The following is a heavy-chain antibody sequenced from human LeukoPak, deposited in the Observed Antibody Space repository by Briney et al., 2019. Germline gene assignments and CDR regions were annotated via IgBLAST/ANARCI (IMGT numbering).Heavy chain of an antibody. CDR3: ARHKSSGTYPLDY. D-gene: IGHD1-26*01. J-gene: IGHJ4*02. CDR1: GGTFSSYA. Sequence: SVKVSCKASGGTFSSYAISWVRQAPGQGLEWMGGIIPTFGTANYAQKFQGRVTITADESTSTAYMELSSLRSEDTAVYYCARHKSSGTYPLDYWGQGTLVTVSS. CDR2: IIPTFGTA. V-gene: IGHV1-69*01.